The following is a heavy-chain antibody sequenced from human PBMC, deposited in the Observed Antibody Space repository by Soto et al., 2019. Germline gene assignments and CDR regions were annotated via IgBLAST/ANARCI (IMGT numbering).Heavy chain of an antibody. V-gene: IGHV3-64*02. CDR2: ISSNGGST. Sequence: GGSVRLSCAASGFTFSSYAMHWVRQAPGKGLEYVSAISSNGGSTYYADSVKGRFTISRDNSKNTLYLQMGSLRAEDMAVYYCAGSRIAVAVIPPKLWGQGTLVTVSS. J-gene: IGHJ4*02. CDR3: AGSRIAVAVIPPKL. CDR1: GFTFSSYA. D-gene: IGHD6-19*01.